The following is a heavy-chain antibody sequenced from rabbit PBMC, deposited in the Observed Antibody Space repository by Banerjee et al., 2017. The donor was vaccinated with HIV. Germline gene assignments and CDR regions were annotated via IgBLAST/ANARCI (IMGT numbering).Heavy chain of an antibody. Sequence: QEQLVESGGGLVQPEGSLTLTCKASGFSFSNGYVMCWVRQAPGKGLEYIGYISSGGSTYYAGWVNDRFTISRDTNENTLYLQLNSLTAADTATYFCARGDWLNLWGQGTLVTVS. CDR1: GFSFSNGYV. D-gene: IGHD4-1*01. J-gene: IGHJ4*01. V-gene: IGHV1S47*01. CDR3: ARGDWLNL. CDR2: ISSGGST.